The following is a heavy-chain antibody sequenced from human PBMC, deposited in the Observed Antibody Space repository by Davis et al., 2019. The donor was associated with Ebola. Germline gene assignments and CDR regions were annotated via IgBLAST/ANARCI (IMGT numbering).Heavy chain of an antibody. CDR2: ISSSSSYI. J-gene: IGHJ3*02. Sequence: PGGSLRLSCAASGFTFSSYSMNWVRQAPGKGLEWVSSISSSSSYIYYADSVKGRFTISRDNAKNSLYLQMNSLRAEDTAVYYCAIPLNDYGEIHAFDIWGQGTMVTVSS. V-gene: IGHV3-21*01. D-gene: IGHD4-17*01. CDR3: AIPLNDYGEIHAFDI. CDR1: GFTFSSYS.